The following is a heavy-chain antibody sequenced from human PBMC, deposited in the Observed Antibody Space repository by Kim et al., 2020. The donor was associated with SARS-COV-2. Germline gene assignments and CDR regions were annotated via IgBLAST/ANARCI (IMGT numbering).Heavy chain of an antibody. CDR3: ARDGIWFGELVYRDNWFDP. CDR2: ISSSGSTI. V-gene: IGHV3-11*01. D-gene: IGHD3-10*01. J-gene: IGHJ5*02. CDR1: GFTFSDYY. Sequence: GGSLRLSCAASGFTFSDYYMSWIRQAPGKGLEWVSYISSSGSTIYYADSVKGRFTISRDNAKNSLYLQMNSLRAEDTAVYYCARDGIWFGELVYRDNWFDPWGQGTLVTVSS.